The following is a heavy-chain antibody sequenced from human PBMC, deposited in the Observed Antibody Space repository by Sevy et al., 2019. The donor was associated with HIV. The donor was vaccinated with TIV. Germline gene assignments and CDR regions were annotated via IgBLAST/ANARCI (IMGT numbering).Heavy chain of an antibody. CDR3: VRYYYDRIGPGSWFDF. Sequence: SETLSLTCTVSGGSISSYFWTCIRQPPGKGLEWIGYIYHSGVTNYNPSLKSRVTISVDTSKSHLSLKLTSVTAAVTAVYYCVRYYYDRIGPGSWFDFWGQGTLVTVSS. V-gene: IGHV4-59*01. CDR2: IYHSGVT. CDR1: GGSISSYF. J-gene: IGHJ5*01. D-gene: IGHD3-22*01.